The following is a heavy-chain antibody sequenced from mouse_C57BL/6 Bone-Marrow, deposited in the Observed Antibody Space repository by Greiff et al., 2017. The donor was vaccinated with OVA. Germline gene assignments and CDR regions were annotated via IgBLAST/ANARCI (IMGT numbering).Heavy chain of an antibody. CDR2: IWWDDDK. J-gene: IGHJ3*01. CDR1: GFSLSTFGMG. Sequence: QVQLKESGPGILQPSQTLSLTCSFSGFSLSTFGMGVGWIRQPSGKGLEWLAHIWWDDDKYYNPALKSRLTISKDTSNNQVFLKIANVDTADTATYYCARMPNYYGSTWFAYWGQGTLVTVSA. D-gene: IGHD1-1*01. V-gene: IGHV8-8*01. CDR3: ARMPNYYGSTWFAY.